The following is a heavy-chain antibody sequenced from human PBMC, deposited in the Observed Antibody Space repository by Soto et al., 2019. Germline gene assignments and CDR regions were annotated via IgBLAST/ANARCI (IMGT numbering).Heavy chain of an antibody. Sequence: VQLVQSGAEVKKPGASVKVYCKASGYTFTGYYMHWVRQAPGQGLEWMGWINPKSGGTNYAQKFQGWVTMTRDTAIITAYMELSRLRSDDTAVYYCARGLSAQSPFDTWGQGTLVTVSA. CDR3: ARGLSAQSPFDT. J-gene: IGHJ5*02. CDR1: GYTFTGYY. V-gene: IGHV1-2*04. CDR2: INPKSGGT.